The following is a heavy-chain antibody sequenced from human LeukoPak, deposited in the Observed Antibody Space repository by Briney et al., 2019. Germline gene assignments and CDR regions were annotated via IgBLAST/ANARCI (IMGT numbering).Heavy chain of an antibody. Sequence: ASVKVSCDASGYPFTSYGISWVRQAPGQGLEWMGWISAYNGNTNYAQKPQGRVTMTTDTSTSTAYMELRSLRSDDTAVYYCARARGRSLITTIDYWGQGTLVTVSS. CDR1: GYPFTSYG. CDR3: ARARGRSLITTIDY. CDR2: ISAYNGNT. V-gene: IGHV1-18*01. D-gene: IGHD3-22*01. J-gene: IGHJ4*02.